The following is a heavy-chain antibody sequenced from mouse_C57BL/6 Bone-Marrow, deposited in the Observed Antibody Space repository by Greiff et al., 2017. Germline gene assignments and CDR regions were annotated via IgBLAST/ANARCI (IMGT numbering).Heavy chain of an antibody. CDR2: IWRGGST. Sequence: QFQLQQSGQVLFPPSPTLSITFTVSGFSLTSYGVHWVRQSPGKGLEWLGVIWRGGSTDYNAAFMSRLSITKDNSKSQVFFKMNSLQADDTAIYYCAKFDAMDYWGQGTSVTVSS. J-gene: IGHJ4*01. CDR1: GFSLTSYG. CDR3: AKFDAMDY. V-gene: IGHV2-5*01.